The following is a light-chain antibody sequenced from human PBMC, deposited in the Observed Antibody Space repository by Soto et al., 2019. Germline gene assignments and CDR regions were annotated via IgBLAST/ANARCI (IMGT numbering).Light chain of an antibody. J-gene: IGLJ2*01. CDR3: SSYAGRITLV. V-gene: IGLV2-14*01. Sequence: QSALTQPASVSGSPGQSITISCTGTGSDVGGYDYVSWYQHHPGKAPKVMIYEVTNRPSGVSNRFSGSKSGNTASLTISGLLAEDEADYYCSSYAGRITLVFGGGTKLTVL. CDR1: GSDVGGYDY. CDR2: EVT.